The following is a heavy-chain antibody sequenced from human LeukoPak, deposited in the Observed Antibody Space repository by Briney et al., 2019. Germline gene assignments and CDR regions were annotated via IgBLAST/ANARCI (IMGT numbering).Heavy chain of an antibody. CDR1: GGSFSGYY. D-gene: IGHD3-10*01. V-gene: IGHV4-34*01. Sequence: PSETLSLTCAVYGGSFSGYYWSWIRQPPGKGLEWIGEINHSGSTNYNPSLKSRVTISVDTSKNQFSLKLSSVTAADTAVYYCARRRMVRGVILPNWFDPWGQGTLVTVSS. CDR3: ARRRMVRGVILPNWFDP. J-gene: IGHJ5*02. CDR2: INHSGST.